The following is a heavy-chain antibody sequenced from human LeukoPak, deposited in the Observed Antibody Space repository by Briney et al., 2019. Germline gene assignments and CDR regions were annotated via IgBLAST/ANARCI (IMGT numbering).Heavy chain of an antibody. Sequence: ASVKVSCKASGYTFTSYDINRVRQATGQGLEWMGWMNPNSGNTGYAQKFQGRVTITRNTSISTAYMELSSLRSDDTAVYYCARSGTYCGGDCYQLDYWGQGTLVTVSS. V-gene: IGHV1-8*03. CDR1: GYTFTSYD. J-gene: IGHJ4*02. CDR3: ARSGTYCGGDCYQLDY. CDR2: MNPNSGNT. D-gene: IGHD2-21*01.